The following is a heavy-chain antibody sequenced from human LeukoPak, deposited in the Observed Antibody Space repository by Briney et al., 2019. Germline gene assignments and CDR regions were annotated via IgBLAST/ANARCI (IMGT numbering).Heavy chain of an antibody. CDR3: ARRSLSGATTGYYYDS. J-gene: IGHJ5*01. Sequence: GGSLRLPCEASGFAFEDYGMTWVRQRPGRGLEYVAEINWNGDNPVYENSLRGRFTISRNNAKNSVYLEMNSLRVEDTAFYYCARRSLSGATTGYYYDSWGQGTLVTVSS. D-gene: IGHD1-26*01. CDR1: GFAFEDYG. V-gene: IGHV3-20*04. CDR2: INWNGDNP.